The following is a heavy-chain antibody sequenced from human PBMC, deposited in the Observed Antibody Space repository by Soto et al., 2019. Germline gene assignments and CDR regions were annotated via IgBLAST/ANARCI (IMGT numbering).Heavy chain of an antibody. V-gene: IGHV5-51*01. CDR1: GYSFTSYW. Sequence: PGESLKISCKGSGYSFTSYWIGWVRQMPEKGLEWMGIIYPGDSDTRYSPSFQGQVTISADKSISTAYLQWSSLKASDTAMYYCARLQSHLGYYYYGMDVWGQGTRVTVSS. CDR2: IYPGDSDT. CDR3: ARLQSHLGYYYYGMDV. J-gene: IGHJ6*02.